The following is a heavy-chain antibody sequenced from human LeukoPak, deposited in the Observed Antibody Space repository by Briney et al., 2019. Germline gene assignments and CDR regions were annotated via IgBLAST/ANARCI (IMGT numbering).Heavy chain of an antibody. D-gene: IGHD1-26*01. Sequence: SETLSLTCTVSGASISDYYWSWIRQPPGKGLEWIGYIYDSGRTRYNPSLKSRVTISEDTSKNQFSLKLTSVTAVDTAVYYCAKAGGGRPFDYWGQGTLSPSPQ. J-gene: IGHJ4*02. V-gene: IGHV4-59*01. CDR1: GASISDYY. CDR3: AKAGGGRPFDY. CDR2: IYDSGRT.